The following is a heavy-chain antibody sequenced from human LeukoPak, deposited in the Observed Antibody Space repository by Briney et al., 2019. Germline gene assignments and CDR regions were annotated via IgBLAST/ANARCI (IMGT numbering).Heavy chain of an antibody. Sequence: GGSLRLSCAASGFTFSSYSMNWVRQAPGKGLEWVSSISSSSSYIYYADSVKGRFTISRDNAKNSLYLQMNSLRAEDTAVYYCARVPAYCGGDCYLDYWGQGTLVTVSS. CDR2: ISSSSSYI. V-gene: IGHV3-21*01. CDR1: GFTFSSYS. D-gene: IGHD2-21*02. J-gene: IGHJ4*02. CDR3: ARVPAYCGGDCYLDY.